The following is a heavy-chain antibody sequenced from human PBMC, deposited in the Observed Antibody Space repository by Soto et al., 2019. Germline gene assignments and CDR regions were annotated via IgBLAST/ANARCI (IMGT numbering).Heavy chain of an antibody. CDR1: GLTFSSYA. Sequence: VQLLESGGGLVQPGGSLRLSCTASGLTFSSYAMSWVRQAPGKWLEWVSSISGRGGGTDYADSVKGRFTISRDNSKNTLYLQMNSLRAEDTAVYYCAEGDGGGYCTGGTCYSDYWGQGTLVSVSS. V-gene: IGHV3-23*01. CDR3: AEGDGGGYCTGGTCYSDY. D-gene: IGHD2-8*02. CDR2: ISGRGGGT. J-gene: IGHJ4*02.